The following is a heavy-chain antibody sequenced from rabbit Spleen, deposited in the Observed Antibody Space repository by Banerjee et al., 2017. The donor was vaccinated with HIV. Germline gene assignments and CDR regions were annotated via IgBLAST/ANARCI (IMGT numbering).Heavy chain of an antibody. J-gene: IGHJ4*01. CDR2: IDVAKSGDT. CDR3: ARDLTDAIGWNFGW. CDR1: GVSLNDKDV. Sequence: EQLEESGGGLVKPEGSLTLTCKASGVSLNDKDVMCWVRQAPGKGLEWIACIDVAKSGDTYYTNWAKGRFIMSRTSSTTVTLQMTSLTAADTATYFCARDLTDAIGWNFGWWGQGTLVTVS. V-gene: IGHV1S45*01. D-gene: IGHD4-1*01.